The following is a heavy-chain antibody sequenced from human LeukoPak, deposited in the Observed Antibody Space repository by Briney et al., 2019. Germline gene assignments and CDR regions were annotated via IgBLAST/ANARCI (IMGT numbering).Heavy chain of an antibody. CDR2: IYGADGT. CDR1: GVTVSSHY. J-gene: IGHJ4*02. CDR3: ARDGLLGATNPFDY. Sequence: PGGSLRLSCAASGVTVSSHYMSWVRQAPGKGLEWVSVIYGADGTYYADSVKGRFTISRDNSKNTLYLQMNGLRPEDTAVYYCARDGLLGATNPFDYWGQGTLVTVSS. D-gene: IGHD1-26*01. V-gene: IGHV3-66*01.